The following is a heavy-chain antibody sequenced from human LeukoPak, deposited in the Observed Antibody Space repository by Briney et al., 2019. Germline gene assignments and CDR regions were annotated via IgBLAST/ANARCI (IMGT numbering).Heavy chain of an antibody. J-gene: IGHJ4*02. D-gene: IGHD3-10*01. CDR3: AVGFGELLFDY. Sequence: PSETLSLTCAVYGGSFSGYYWSWIRQPPGKGLEWIGEINHSGSTNYNPSLKSRVTISVDTSKNQFSLKLSSVTAADTAVYYCAVGFGELLFDYWGQGTLDTVSS. CDR1: GGSFSGYY. V-gene: IGHV4-34*01. CDR2: INHSGST.